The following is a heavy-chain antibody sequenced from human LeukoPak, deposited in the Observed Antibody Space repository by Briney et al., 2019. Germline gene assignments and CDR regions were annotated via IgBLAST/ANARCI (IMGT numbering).Heavy chain of an antibody. V-gene: IGHV3-48*02. J-gene: IGHJ3*01. CDR3: ARGGGGTGGTYHRTLDL. D-gene: IGHD1-14*01. CDR2: VTTSSSAI. Sequence: PGGSLRLSCAASGFSVSNYNMHWVRQGPGKGLEWISYVTTSSSAIYYADSVKGRFTISRDNAKSSLYLQMDSLRDEDTAVYYCARGGGGTGGTYHRTLDLWGQGTMVTVSS. CDR1: GFSVSNYN.